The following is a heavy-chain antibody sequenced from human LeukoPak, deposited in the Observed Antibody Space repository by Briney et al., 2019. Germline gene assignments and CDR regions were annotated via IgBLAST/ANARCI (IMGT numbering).Heavy chain of an antibody. CDR3: AKDQIGWAPGYVSGPLDQ. CDR1: GFSFTMYG. Sequence: GGSLRLSCAASGFSFTMYGIHWVRQAPGKGLEWVAVISTDGNNEYYANSVKGRFAISRDNSKNTVYLQMTSLRTEDTAVYYCAKDQIGWAPGYVSGPLDQWGQGTLVTVSS. D-gene: IGHD6-19*01. CDR2: ISTDGNNE. J-gene: IGHJ4*02. V-gene: IGHV3-30*18.